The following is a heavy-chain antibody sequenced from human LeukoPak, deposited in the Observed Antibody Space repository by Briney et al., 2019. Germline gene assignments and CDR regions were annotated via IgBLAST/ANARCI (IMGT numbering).Heavy chain of an antibody. J-gene: IGHJ4*02. CDR3: AKNGGGIVVVPAAIHFDC. Sequence: GGSLRLSCAASGFTFSSYAMSWVRQAPGKGLEWVSAISGSGGSTYYADSVKGRFTISRDNSKNTLYLQMNSLRAEDTAVYYCAKNGGGIVVVPAAIHFDCWGQGTLVTVSS. CDR2: ISGSGGST. CDR1: GFTFSSYA. D-gene: IGHD2-2*01. V-gene: IGHV3-23*01.